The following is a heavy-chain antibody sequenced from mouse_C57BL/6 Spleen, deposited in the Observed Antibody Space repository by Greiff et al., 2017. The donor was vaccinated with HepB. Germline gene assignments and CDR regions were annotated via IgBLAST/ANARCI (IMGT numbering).Heavy chain of an antibody. Sequence: VMLVESGPGLVQPSQSLSITCTVSGFSLTSYGVHWVRQSPGKGLEWLGVIWRGGSTDYNAAFMSRLSITKDNSKSQVFFKMNSLQADDTAIYYCAKKDLTGWYFDVWGTGTTVTVSS. D-gene: IGHD4-1*01. V-gene: IGHV2-5*01. J-gene: IGHJ1*03. CDR3: AKKDLTGWYFDV. CDR1: GFSLTSYG. CDR2: IWRGGST.